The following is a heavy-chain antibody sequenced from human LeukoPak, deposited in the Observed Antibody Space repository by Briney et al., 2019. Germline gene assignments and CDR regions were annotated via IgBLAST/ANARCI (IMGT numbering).Heavy chain of an antibody. J-gene: IGHJ6*03. CDR2: IYYSGNT. Sequence: SETLSLTCTVSGGSISTDYWSWIRQPPGKGLEWIGYIYYSGNTNSNPSLKSRVTISADTSKNQISLKLSSVTAADAAVYYCARVVSSSWDYYYYMDVWAKGPRSPSP. V-gene: IGHV4-59*01. D-gene: IGHD6-13*01. CDR3: ARVVSSSWDYYYYMDV. CDR1: GGSISTDY.